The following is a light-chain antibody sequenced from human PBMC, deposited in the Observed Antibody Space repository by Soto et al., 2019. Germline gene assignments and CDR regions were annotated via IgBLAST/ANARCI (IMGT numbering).Light chain of an antibody. Sequence: EIVMTQSPATLSVSPGDRATLSCRASQSVTSNLALYQQKPGQAPRLLIYGASTRATGIPARFSGSGSGTDFTLTISRLEPEDFAVYYCQPYGTSSWTFGQGTKVDIK. J-gene: IGKJ1*01. CDR1: QSVTSN. CDR3: QPYGTSSWT. V-gene: IGKV3-15*01. CDR2: GAS.